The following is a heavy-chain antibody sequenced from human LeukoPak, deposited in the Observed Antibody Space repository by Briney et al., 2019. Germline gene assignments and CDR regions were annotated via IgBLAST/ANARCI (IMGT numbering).Heavy chain of an antibody. D-gene: IGHD5-18*01. Sequence: GGSLRLSCAASGFTFSSYAMSWVRQAPGRGLEWVSAVTGSGDSTYYADSVKGRFTISRDNAKNSLYLQMNSLRAEDTAVYYCARVDTANYYYGMDVWGQGTTVTVSS. J-gene: IGHJ6*02. CDR1: GFTFSSYA. V-gene: IGHV3-23*01. CDR2: VTGSGDST. CDR3: ARVDTANYYYGMDV.